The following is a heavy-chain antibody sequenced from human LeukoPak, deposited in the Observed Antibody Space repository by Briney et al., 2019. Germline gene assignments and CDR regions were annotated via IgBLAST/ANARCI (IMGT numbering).Heavy chain of an antibody. D-gene: IGHD2-2*01. CDR2: ISAYIGNT. J-gene: IGHJ4*01. Sequence: ASVKVSHKPSGYIFTKYGIIWVRQPPGQGLEWMGWISAYIGNTNYAQKLQGRVTMTTDTSTNTAYMELRSLTSDDTAVYYWARAWDCSSTTCYVYFDYCGHEELVTVSS. CDR1: GYIFTKYG. V-gene: IGHV1-18*01. CDR3: ARAWDCSSTTCYVYFDY.